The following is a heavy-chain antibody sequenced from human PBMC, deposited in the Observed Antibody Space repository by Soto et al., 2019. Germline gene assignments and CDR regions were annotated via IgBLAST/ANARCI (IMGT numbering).Heavy chain of an antibody. CDR2: IYYSGST. J-gene: IGHJ3*02. V-gene: IGHV4-31*03. D-gene: IGHD3-16*01. CDR1: GGSISSGGYY. CDR3: ARDPIMITFGGVNAFDI. Sequence: SETLSLTCTVSGGSISSGGYYWSWIRRNPGKGLEWIGYIYYSGSTYYNPSLKSRVTISVDTSKNQFSLKLSSVTAADTAVYYCARDPIMITFGGVNAFDIWGQGTMVTVSS.